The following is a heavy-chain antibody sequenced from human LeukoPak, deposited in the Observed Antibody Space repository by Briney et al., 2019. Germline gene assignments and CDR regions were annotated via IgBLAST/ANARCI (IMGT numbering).Heavy chain of an antibody. CDR3: ARGGSSWFNWFDP. D-gene: IGHD6-13*01. Sequence: GGSLRLSCAASGFTFSSYSMNWVRQAPGKGLEWISSISSSSSYIYYADSVKGRFTISRDNAKNSLYLQMNSLRAEDTAVYYCARGGSSWFNWFDPWGQGTLVTVSS. CDR1: GFTFSSYS. CDR2: ISSSSSYI. V-gene: IGHV3-21*01. J-gene: IGHJ5*02.